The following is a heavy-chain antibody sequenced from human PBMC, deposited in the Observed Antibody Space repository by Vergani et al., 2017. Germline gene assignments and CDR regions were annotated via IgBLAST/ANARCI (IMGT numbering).Heavy chain of an antibody. Sequence: QVQLVQSGAEVKKPGAAVKVSCKASGYTFTSYYIHWVRQAPGQGLEWMGIINPSGGSTSYAQKFQGRVTMTRDTSTSTVYMEVSSLRSEDTAVYYCARLVGGYSSDYWGQGTLVTVSS. J-gene: IGHJ4*02. CDR1: GYTFTSYY. D-gene: IGHD5-12*01. CDR3: ARLVGGYSSDY. V-gene: IGHV1-46*01. CDR2: INPSGGST.